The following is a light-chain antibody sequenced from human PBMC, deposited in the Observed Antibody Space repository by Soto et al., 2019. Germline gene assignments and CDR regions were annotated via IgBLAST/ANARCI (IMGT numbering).Light chain of an antibody. V-gene: IGKV3D-15*01. CDR3: QQYNNWPYT. Sequence: EIVMTQSPGTLSVSPGERATLSCRASQSVSSNFAWYQQKPGQATRLLIYDASTRATGIPARFSGSGSGTEFTLTINSLQSEDFAIYFCQQYNNWPYTFGQGTKLEIK. CDR2: DAS. J-gene: IGKJ2*01. CDR1: QSVSSN.